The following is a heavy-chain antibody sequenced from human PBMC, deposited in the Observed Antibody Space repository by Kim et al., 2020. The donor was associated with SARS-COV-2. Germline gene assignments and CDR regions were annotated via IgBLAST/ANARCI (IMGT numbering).Heavy chain of an antibody. CDR2: IYYSGST. V-gene: IGHV4-59*01. CDR3: ARETPVRGVGAFDY. CDR1: GGSISSYY. Sequence: SETLSLTCTVSGGSISSYYSSWIRQPPGKGLEWIGYIYYSGSTNYNPSLKSRVTISVDTSKNQFSLKLSSVTAADTAVYYCARETPVRGVGAFDYWGQGTLVTVSS. D-gene: IGHD1-26*01. J-gene: IGHJ4*02.